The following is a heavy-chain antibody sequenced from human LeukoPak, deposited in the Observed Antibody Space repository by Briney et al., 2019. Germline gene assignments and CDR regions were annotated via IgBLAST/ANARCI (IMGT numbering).Heavy chain of an antibody. CDR1: GFTFSSYW. Sequence: GGSLRLSCAASGFTFSSYWMSWVRQAPGKGLEWVANIKQDGREKYYVDSVKGGFTISRENAKNSLYMQMNSLRAEDTAVYYCARXHXTYXXGSYRYXRXDYWGQXXXVTV. V-gene: IGHV3-7*01. J-gene: IGHJ4*02. CDR2: IKQDGREK. CDR3: ARXHXTYXXGSYRYXRXDY. D-gene: IGHD3-16*02.